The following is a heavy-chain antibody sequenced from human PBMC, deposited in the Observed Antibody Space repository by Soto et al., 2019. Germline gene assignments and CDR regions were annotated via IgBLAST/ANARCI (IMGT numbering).Heavy chain of an antibody. Sequence: DVQLLESGGGLVQPGGSVRLSCAASGFTFSSYAMSWVRQAPGKGLEWVSAISGNGADTSYADSVRGRFTISRDNSKDTLFLQMNSLRADDTAVYYCATTGGYYYDSSGNVAWGQGTLVTVSS. CDR2: ISGNGADT. CDR3: ATTGGYYYDSSGNVA. J-gene: IGHJ5*02. D-gene: IGHD3-22*01. V-gene: IGHV3-23*01. CDR1: GFTFSSYA.